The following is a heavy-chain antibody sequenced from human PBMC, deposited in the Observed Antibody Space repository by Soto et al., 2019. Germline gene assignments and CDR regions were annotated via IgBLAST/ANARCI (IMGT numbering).Heavy chain of an antibody. CDR2: ISGSGGST. D-gene: IGHD6-19*01. CDR1: GFTFRRYA. Sequence: LRLSGAASGFTFRRYAMSWVRQAPLKGLEWVSAISGSGGSTYYADSVKGRFTISRDNSKNTLYLQMNSLRAEDTAVYYCAKGRVAGPFDYWGQGTMVTGSS. V-gene: IGHV3-23*01. J-gene: IGHJ4*02. CDR3: AKGRVAGPFDY.